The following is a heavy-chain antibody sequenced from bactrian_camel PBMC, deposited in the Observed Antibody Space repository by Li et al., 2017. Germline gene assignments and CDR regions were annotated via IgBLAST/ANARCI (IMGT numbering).Heavy chain of an antibody. CDR3: AARGPYCYTKLSVRDFTY. D-gene: IGHD2*01. CDR1: GNPADTYS. V-gene: IGHV3S6*01. J-gene: IGHJ6*01. CDR2: IYGDVGARS. Sequence: SGNPADTYSMAWFRGEEREAVAGIYGDVGARSLYGESAKGRFTSSQANGKNTMTLQMNGLKPEDTAMYYCAARGPYCYTKLSVRDFTYWGQGTQVTVS.